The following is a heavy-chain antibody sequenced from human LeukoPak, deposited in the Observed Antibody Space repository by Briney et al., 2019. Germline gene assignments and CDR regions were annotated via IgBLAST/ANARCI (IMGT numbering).Heavy chain of an antibody. D-gene: IGHD6-19*01. CDR2: IYSSGNT. CDR3: ARAGSSGWYPDY. J-gene: IGHJ4*01. V-gene: IGHV4-59*01. Sequence: PSETLSLTCTVSGGSISSYYWSWIRQPPGKGLEWIGYIYSSGNTNYNPSLKSRVTMSVDTSKNQFSLKLSSLTAADTAVYYCARAGSSGWYPDYWGQEPWSPSPQ. CDR1: GGSISSYY.